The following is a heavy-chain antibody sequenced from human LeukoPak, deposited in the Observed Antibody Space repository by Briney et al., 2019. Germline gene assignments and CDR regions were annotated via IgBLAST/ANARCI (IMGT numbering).Heavy chain of an antibody. CDR3: ARADPNASGYFYRFNWFDP. CDR2: IYSSGST. Sequence: SETLSLTCIVSGGSISSYYWNWDRQPPGKGLEWIGNIYSSGSTDYNPSLKSRVTISLDTSKFQFSLRLNSVTAADTAVYYCARADPNASGYFYRFNWFDPWGQGTLVTVSS. D-gene: IGHD3-10*01. CDR1: GGSISSYY. J-gene: IGHJ5*02. V-gene: IGHV4-59*01.